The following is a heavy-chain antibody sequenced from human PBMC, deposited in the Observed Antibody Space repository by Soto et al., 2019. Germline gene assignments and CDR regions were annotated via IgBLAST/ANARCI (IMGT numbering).Heavy chain of an antibody. Sequence: QVQLVESGGGVVQPGRSLRLTCAASGFTFSSYAMHWVRQVPGKGLEWVAVISYDGSNTYYADSVKGRFTISRDNSKNTLYLQMNSLRAEDTAVYYCARPLWRDDYNWGYFDLWGRGTLVTVSS. CDR1: GFTFSSYA. J-gene: IGHJ2*01. D-gene: IGHD4-4*01. V-gene: IGHV3-30-3*01. CDR3: ARPLWRDDYNWGYFDL. CDR2: ISYDGSNT.